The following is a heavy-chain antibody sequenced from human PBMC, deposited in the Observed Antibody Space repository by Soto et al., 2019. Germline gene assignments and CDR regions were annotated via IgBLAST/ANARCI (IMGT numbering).Heavy chain of an antibody. V-gene: IGHV3-74*01. CDR3: TSDTFGARDS. D-gene: IGHD2-15*01. J-gene: IGHJ4*02. CDR1: GFAFSSEW. Sequence: EVQLVESGGGLVQPGGSLRLSCAASGFAFSSEWMHWVRQAPGKGLVWVSRIDPYDTGITYADSVKGRFTISRDNAKNTLSLQMNRLRAEDTAVYYCTSDTFGARDSWGQGTLVTVSS. CDR2: IDPYDTGI.